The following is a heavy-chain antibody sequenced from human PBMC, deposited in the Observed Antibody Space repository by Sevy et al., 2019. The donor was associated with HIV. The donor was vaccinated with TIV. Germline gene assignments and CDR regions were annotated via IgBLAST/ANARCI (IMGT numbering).Heavy chain of an antibody. CDR3: ASSLRFKAFDI. CDR2: ISYDGSNK. J-gene: IGHJ3*02. Sequence: GSLRLSCAASGFTFSSYAMHWVRQAPGKGLEWVAVISYDGSNKYYADSVKGRFTISRDNSKNTLYLQMNSLRAEDTAVYYCASSLRFKAFDIWGQGTMVTVSS. CDR1: GFTFSSYA. V-gene: IGHV3-30-3*01.